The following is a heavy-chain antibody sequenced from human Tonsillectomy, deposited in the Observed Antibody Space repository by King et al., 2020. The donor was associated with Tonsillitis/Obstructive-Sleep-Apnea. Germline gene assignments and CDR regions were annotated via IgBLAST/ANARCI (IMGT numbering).Heavy chain of an antibody. CDR3: ARDVRQSPSPYYYMDV. CDR2: CIPIFCTA. CDR1: GGTFSSYA. D-gene: IGHD2/OR15-2a*01. V-gene: IGHV1-69*01. Sequence: QLVQSGAEVKKPGSSVKVSCKASGGTFSSYAISWLRQAPGQGLEWVGGCIPIFCTANYALKFQGRVTITADESTSTAEMELSGLRSEDTAVYYCARDVRQSPSPYYYMDVWGKGTTVTVSS. J-gene: IGHJ6*03.